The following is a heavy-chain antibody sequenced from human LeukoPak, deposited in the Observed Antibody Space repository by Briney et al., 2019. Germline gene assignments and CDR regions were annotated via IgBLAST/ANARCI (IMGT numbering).Heavy chain of an antibody. CDR3: ARARGTTAIRGDY. CDR2: ISGNGDIG. CDR1: GSRFSLYY. J-gene: IGHJ4*02. V-gene: IGHV3-11*01. Sequence: GGSLRLSCAASGSRFSLYYMNWIRQSPGKGREWIGYISGNGDIGEYADSVKGRFAISRDHANNSVFLQLDRLRTDVTATYYCARARGTTAIRGDYWGQGTRDLVSS. D-gene: IGHD2-21*02.